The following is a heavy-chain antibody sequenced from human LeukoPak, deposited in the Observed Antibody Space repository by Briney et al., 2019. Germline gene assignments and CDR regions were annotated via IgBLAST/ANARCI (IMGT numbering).Heavy chain of an antibody. J-gene: IGHJ4*02. CDR3: ARDSSRGYTYAFDY. D-gene: IGHD5-18*01. V-gene: IGHV1-2*02. CDR2: ISPNSVGS. CDR1: GYTFTDYY. Sequence: ASVKVSCKASGYTFTDYYIHWVRQAPGQGLEWMGWISPNSVGSNYAQKFQGRVTMTRDTSINTAYMELSRLRSDDAAVYFCARDSSRGYTYAFDYWGQGTLVSV.